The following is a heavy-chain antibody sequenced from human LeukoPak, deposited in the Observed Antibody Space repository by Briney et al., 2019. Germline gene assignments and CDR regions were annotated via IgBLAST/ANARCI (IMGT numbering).Heavy chain of an antibody. CDR1: GFTFDDYA. CDR2: ISWNSGSI. Sequence: PGRSLRLSCAASGFTFDDYAMHWIRQAPGKGLEWVSGISWNSGSIGYADSVKGRFTISRDNAKNSLYLQMNSLRAEDTALYYCAKGGSSSANMDVWGEGTTVTVSS. D-gene: IGHD6-6*01. J-gene: IGHJ6*03. V-gene: IGHV3-9*01. CDR3: AKGGSSSANMDV.